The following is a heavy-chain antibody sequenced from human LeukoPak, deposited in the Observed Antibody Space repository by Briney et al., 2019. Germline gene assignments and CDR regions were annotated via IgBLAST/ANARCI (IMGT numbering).Heavy chain of an antibody. Sequence: ASVKVSCKASGGTFSSYTISWVRQAPGQGLEWMGRIIPILGIANYAQKFQGRVTITADKSTSTAYMELSSLRSEDTAVYYCARSHSRAVPAANPLWGWFDPLGPGNPGHRLL. D-gene: IGHD2-2*01. CDR1: GGTFSSYT. J-gene: IGHJ5*02. V-gene: IGHV1-69*02. CDR3: ARSHSRAVPAANPLWGWFDP. CDR2: IIPILGIA.